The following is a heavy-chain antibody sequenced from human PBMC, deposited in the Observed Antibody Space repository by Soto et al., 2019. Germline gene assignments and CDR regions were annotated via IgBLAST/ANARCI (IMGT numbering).Heavy chain of an antibody. CDR3: ARGNSWQQLAFHWFDP. Sequence: QVQLQQWGAGLLKPSETLSLTCAVYGGSFSGYYWSWIRQPPGKGLEWIGEINHSGSTNYNPSLKSRVTISGDPSKNQFSLKLSSVTAADTAVYYCARGNSWQQLAFHWFDPWGQGTLVTVSS. CDR2: INHSGST. D-gene: IGHD6-13*01. J-gene: IGHJ5*02. V-gene: IGHV4-34*01. CDR1: GGSFSGYY.